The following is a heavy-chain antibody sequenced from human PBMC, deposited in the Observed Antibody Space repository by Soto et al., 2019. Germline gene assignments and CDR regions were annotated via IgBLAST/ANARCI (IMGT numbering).Heavy chain of an antibody. D-gene: IGHD3-16*01. CDR1: GYTFTGYY. CDR2: INPNSGGT. Sequence: QVQLVQSGAEGKKPGASVTVSCTASGYTFTGYYMHWVRQAPGQGLAWMGWINPNSGGTNYAQKFQGWDTMTRDTSISTAYMELSRLRSDDTAVYYCAREITPGGMDVWGQGTTVTVSS. CDR3: AREITPGGMDV. J-gene: IGHJ6*02. V-gene: IGHV1-2*04.